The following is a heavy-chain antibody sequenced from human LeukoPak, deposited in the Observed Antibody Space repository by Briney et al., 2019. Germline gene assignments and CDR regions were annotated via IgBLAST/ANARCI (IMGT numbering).Heavy chain of an antibody. CDR2: IGASAYNT. J-gene: IGHJ4*02. CDR3: AKAQVGDYYFDS. D-gene: IGHD4-17*01. V-gene: IGHV3-23*01. CDR1: GFTFSSYA. Sequence: GGSLRLSCAASGFTFSSYAISWVRQAPGKGLEWVSTIGASAYNTYYADSVKGRFTISRANSKNTLYLQMSSLRAEDTAVYYCAKAQVGDYYFDSWGRGTLVTVSS.